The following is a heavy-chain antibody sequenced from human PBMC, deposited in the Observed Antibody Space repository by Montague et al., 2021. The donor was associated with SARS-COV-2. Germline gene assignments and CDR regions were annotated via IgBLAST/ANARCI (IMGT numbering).Heavy chain of an antibody. CDR1: GGSISCSSYY. CDR2: IYYSGST. J-gene: IGHJ4*02. Sequence: SETLSLTCTVSGGSISCSSYYWGRIRQPPGKGLEWIGSIYYSGSTYYNPSLKSRVTISVDTSKNQFSLKLSSVTAADTAVYYCARHGKTRIAMIVVVIGYFDYWGQGTLVTVSS. V-gene: IGHV4-39*01. D-gene: IGHD3-22*01. CDR3: ARHGKTRIAMIVVVIGYFDY.